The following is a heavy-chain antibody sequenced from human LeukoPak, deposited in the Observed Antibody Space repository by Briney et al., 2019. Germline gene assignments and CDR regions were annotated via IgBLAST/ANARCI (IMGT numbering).Heavy chain of an antibody. Sequence: PSETLSLTCTVSGGSMSSYYWSWIRQPPGKGLEWIGYIYDSGSTNYNPSFKSRVTISADTSKKEFSLKLSSVTAADTAVYYCARHYYYVSSGLFHYWGQGTLVTVSS. D-gene: IGHD3-22*01. V-gene: IGHV4-59*01. CDR2: IYDSGST. J-gene: IGHJ4*02. CDR1: GGSMSSYY. CDR3: ARHYYYVSSGLFHY.